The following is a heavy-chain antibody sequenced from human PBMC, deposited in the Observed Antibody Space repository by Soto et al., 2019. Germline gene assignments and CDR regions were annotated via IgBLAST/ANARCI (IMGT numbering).Heavy chain of an antibody. CDR3: ATDVGRADDAFDI. Sequence: QVQLVESGGGVVQPGRSLRLSCAASGFTFSSYGMHWVRQAPGKGLEWVAVIWYDGSDKYYADSVKGRFTISRDNSKNTLYLQMNSLRAEDTAVYYCATDVGRADDAFDIWGQGTMVTVSS. CDR1: GFTFSSYG. V-gene: IGHV3-33*01. CDR2: IWYDGSDK. D-gene: IGHD1-26*01. J-gene: IGHJ3*02.